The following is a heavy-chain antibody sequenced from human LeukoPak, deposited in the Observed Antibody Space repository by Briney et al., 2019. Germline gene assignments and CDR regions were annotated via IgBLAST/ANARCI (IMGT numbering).Heavy chain of an antibody. D-gene: IGHD2-2*01. CDR2: INHSGST. V-gene: IGHV4-34*01. Sequence: PSETLSLTCAVYGGSFSGYYWSWIRQPPGKGLEWIGEINHSGSTNYNPSLKSRVTISVDTSKNQFSLKLSSVTAVDTAVYCCARGYCSSTSCYPYAFDIWGQGTMVTVSS. CDR3: ARGYCSSTSCYPYAFDI. CDR1: GGSFSGYY. J-gene: IGHJ3*02.